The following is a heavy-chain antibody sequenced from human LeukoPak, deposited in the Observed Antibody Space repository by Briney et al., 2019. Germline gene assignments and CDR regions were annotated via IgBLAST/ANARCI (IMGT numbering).Heavy chain of an antibody. V-gene: IGHV1-2*02. Sequence: GASVKVSCKASGYTFTSYGISWVRQAPGQGLEWMGWINPNSGGTNYAQKFQGRVTMTRDTSISTAYMELSRLRSDDTAVYYCARVRGILRLGELSFPYWGQGTLVTVSS. D-gene: IGHD3-16*02. CDR3: ARVRGILRLGELSFPY. J-gene: IGHJ4*02. CDR1: GYTFTSYG. CDR2: INPNSGGT.